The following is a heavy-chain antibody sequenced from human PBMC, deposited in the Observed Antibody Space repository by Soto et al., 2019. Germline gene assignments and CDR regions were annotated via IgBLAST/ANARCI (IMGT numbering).Heavy chain of an antibody. V-gene: IGHV1-8*01. J-gene: IGHJ6*02. CDR2: MNRNSGNT. CDR3: GRERRLGIDGMDV. D-gene: IGHD7-27*01. Sequence: QVQLVQSGAEVKKPGASVKVSCKASGYTFTSDDINWVRQATGQGLEWMGWMNRNSGNTGYAQKFQGRVTMTWNTSISTAYRELSSLRSEDTAVYYCGRERRLGIDGMDVWGQGPTVTVSS. CDR1: GYTFTSDD.